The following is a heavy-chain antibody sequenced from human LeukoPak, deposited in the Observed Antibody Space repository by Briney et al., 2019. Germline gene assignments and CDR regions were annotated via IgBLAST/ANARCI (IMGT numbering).Heavy chain of an antibody. CDR1: GFTFSSYW. V-gene: IGHV3-7*01. Sequence: GGSLRLSCAASGFTFSSYWMSWVRQAPGKGLEWVANIKQDGSEKYYVDSVKGRFTISRDNAKNSLYLQMNSLRAEDTAVYYCARDPLVPAYGMDVWGQGTTVTVSS. CDR2: IKQDGSEK. D-gene: IGHD2-2*01. J-gene: IGHJ6*02. CDR3: ARDPLVPAYGMDV.